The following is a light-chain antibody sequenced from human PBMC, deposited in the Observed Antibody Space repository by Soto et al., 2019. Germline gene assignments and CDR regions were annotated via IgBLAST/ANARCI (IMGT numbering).Light chain of an antibody. Sequence: EIQIAESRCSLSSCVGGRVTITCWASQSISSYLNWYQQKPGKAPKLLIYAASSLQSGVPSRFSGSGSGTDFTLTISSLQPEDFATYYCQQSYSTAWTFGQGTKVDIK. J-gene: IGKJ1*01. CDR2: AAS. V-gene: IGKV1-39*01. CDR3: QQSYSTAWT. CDR1: QSISSY.